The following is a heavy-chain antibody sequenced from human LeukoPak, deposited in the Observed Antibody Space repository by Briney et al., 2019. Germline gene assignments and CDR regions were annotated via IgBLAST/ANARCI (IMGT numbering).Heavy chain of an antibody. CDR2: IYYSGST. V-gene: IGHV4-59*01. J-gene: IGHJ2*01. CDR3: AGGAYQLMHWYFDL. CDR1: GGSISSYY. D-gene: IGHD2-2*01. Sequence: SSETLSLTCTVSGGSISSYYWSWIRQPPGKGLEWIGYIYYSGSTNYNPSLKSRVTISVDTSKNQFSLKLSSVTAADTAVYYCAGGAYQLMHWYFDLWGRGTLVTVSS.